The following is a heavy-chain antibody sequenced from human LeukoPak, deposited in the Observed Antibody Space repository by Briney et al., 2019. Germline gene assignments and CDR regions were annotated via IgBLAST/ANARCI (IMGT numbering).Heavy chain of an antibody. CDR3: AKISSSAESTFDY. V-gene: IGHV3-30*02. CDR2: IWPDGSKK. J-gene: IGHJ4*02. CDR1: GFPSSTYA. D-gene: IGHD6-25*01. Sequence: GGSLRLSCAASGFPSSTYAMHWVRQAPGKGLEWVAFIWPDGSKKYYADSVKGRFAICRENSKNPVYLQMNDLRPEDTALYFCAKISSSAESTFDYWSEPTQLTVSS.